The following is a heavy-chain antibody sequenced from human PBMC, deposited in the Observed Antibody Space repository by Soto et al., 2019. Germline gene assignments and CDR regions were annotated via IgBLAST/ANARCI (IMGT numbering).Heavy chain of an antibody. CDR3: ARSASIINYYDSSGLVYYFDY. Sequence: SETLSLTCTVSGGSISGYYWSWIRQPPGKGLEWIGYIYYSGGTIYNPSLSGRVTISVDTSKNQFSLKLSSVTAADTAVYYCARSASIINYYDSSGLVYYFDYWGQGTLVTVSS. J-gene: IGHJ4*02. D-gene: IGHD3-22*01. CDR1: GGSISGYY. V-gene: IGHV4-59*01. CDR2: IYYSGGT.